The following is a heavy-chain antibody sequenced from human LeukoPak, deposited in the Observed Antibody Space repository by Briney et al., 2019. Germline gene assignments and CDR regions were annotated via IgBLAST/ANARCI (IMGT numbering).Heavy chain of an antibody. J-gene: IGHJ4*02. CDR2: INHSGST. V-gene: IGHV4-34*01. CDR3: ARTQLWFRDYFDY. CDR1: GGSFSGYY. D-gene: IGHD5-18*01. Sequence: SETLSLTCAVYGGSFSGYYWGWIRQPPGKGLEWIGEINHSGSTNYNPSLKSRVTISVDTSKNQFSLKLSSVTAADTAVYYCARTQLWFRDYFDYWGQGTLVTVSS.